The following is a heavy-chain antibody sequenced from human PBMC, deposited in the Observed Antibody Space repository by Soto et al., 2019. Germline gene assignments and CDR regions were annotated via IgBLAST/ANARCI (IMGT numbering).Heavy chain of an antibody. V-gene: IGHV3-74*01. Sequence: EVQLVESGGGLVQPGGSLRLSCGASGFTFGSYWMHWVRQAPGEGLVWVARVNRDGTGTDHVESVKGRFTISRDNAKNTLYLQMSSLRAEDTAVYYCARESGSDGGYYFDYWGQGTLVTVSS. D-gene: IGHD5-12*01. J-gene: IGHJ4*02. CDR3: ARESGSDGGYYFDY. CDR2: VNRDGTGT. CDR1: GFTFGSYW.